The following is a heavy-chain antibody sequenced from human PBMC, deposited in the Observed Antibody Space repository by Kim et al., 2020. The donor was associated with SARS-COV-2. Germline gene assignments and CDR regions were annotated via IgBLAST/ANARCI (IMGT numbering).Heavy chain of an antibody. J-gene: IGHJ4*02. V-gene: IGHV1-24*01. CDR3: ATTTDIVATSGFDY. Sequence: AQKFQGRVTMTEDTSTDTAYMELSSLRSEDTAVYYCATTTDIVATSGFDYWGQGTLVTVSS. D-gene: IGHD5-12*01.